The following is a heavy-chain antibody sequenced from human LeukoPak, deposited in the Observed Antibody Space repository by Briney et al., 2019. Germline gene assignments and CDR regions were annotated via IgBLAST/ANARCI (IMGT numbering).Heavy chain of an antibody. D-gene: IGHD2-15*01. J-gene: IGHJ5*02. Sequence: GASVKVSCKVSGYTLTELSMHWVRQAPGKGLEWMGGFDPEDGETIYAQKFQGRVTMTEDTSTDTAYMELSSLRSEDTAVYYCATDRGGGSWYNWFDPWGQGTLATVSS. CDR2: FDPEDGET. CDR1: GYTLTELS. CDR3: ATDRGGGSWYNWFDP. V-gene: IGHV1-24*01.